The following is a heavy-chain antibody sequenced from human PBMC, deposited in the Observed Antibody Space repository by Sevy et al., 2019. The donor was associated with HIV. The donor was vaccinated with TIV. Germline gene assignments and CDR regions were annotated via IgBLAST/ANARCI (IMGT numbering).Heavy chain of an antibody. Sequence: SETLSLTCTVSGGSISSYYWSWIRQPPVKILEWIGYIDYSGSTNYNPSLKSRVTISVDTSKNQFSLKLRSVTAADTAVYYCARESYDILPGSRGMDVWGQGTTVTVSS. V-gene: IGHV4-59*01. CDR1: GGSISSYY. CDR3: ARESYDILPGSRGMDV. J-gene: IGHJ6*02. CDR2: IDYSGST. D-gene: IGHD3-9*01.